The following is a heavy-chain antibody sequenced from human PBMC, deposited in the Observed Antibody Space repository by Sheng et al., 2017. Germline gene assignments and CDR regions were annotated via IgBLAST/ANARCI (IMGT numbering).Heavy chain of an antibody. Sequence: QVQLVESGGGVVQPGGSLRLSCAASGFTFSSYGMHWVRQAPGKGLEWVAFIRYDGSNKYYADSVKGRFTISRDNSKNTLYLQMNSLRAEDTAVYYCAKGRVEWRGLDPWGQGTLVTVSS. CDR2: IRYDGSNK. V-gene: IGHV3-30*02. D-gene: IGHD1-1*01. J-gene: IGHJ5*02. CDR1: GFTFSSYG. CDR3: AKGRVEWRGLDP.